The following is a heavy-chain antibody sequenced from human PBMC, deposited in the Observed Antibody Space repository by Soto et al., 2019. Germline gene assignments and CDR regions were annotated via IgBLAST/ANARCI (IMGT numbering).Heavy chain of an antibody. J-gene: IGHJ6*02. CDR2: ISGSGGST. Sequence: GGSLRLSCAASGFTFSSYAMSWVRQAPGKGLEWVSAISGSGGSTYYADSVKGRFTISRDNSKNTLYLQMNSLRAEDTAVYYCAKIVGNYYYYGMDVWGQGTTVTVSS. CDR1: GFTFSSYA. V-gene: IGHV3-23*01. CDR3: AKIVGNYYYYGMDV. D-gene: IGHD1-26*01.